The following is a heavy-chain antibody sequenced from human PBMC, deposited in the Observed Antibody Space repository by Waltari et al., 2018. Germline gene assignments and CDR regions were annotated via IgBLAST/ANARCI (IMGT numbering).Heavy chain of an antibody. V-gene: IGHV1-2*06. CDR3: VTQRPWEDY. J-gene: IGHJ4*02. D-gene: IGHD1-26*01. CDR1: GYTFTDSY. CDR2: MNPNNKYP. Sequence: QVQLVQSGAEVRKPGASVKVSCKTSGYTFTDSYIHWVRRAPGQGLELMGRMNPNNKYPMYEQKFQGRGTMTRDTSITTADMELSSLTSDDTALYYCVTQRPWEDYWGQGTRVTVSP.